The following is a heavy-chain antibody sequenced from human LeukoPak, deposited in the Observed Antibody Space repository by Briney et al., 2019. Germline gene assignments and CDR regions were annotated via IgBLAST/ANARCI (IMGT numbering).Heavy chain of an antibody. J-gene: IGHJ4*02. Sequence: GGSLRLSCAVSGLTYSSYAMSCPRQAPGKGLEGVSAISGSGGSTYYADSVRGRFTISRDNSKNTLYLQMNSLRAEDTAVYYYAKDTSRSYYMFDYWGQGTLVTVSS. CDR3: AKDTSRSYYMFDY. D-gene: IGHD1-26*01. V-gene: IGHV3-23*01. CDR2: ISGSGGST. CDR1: GLTYSSYA.